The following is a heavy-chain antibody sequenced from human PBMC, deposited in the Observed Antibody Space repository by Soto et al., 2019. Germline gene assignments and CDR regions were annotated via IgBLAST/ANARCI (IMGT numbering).Heavy chain of an antibody. CDR3: ASLEGVASILDY. CDR1: GGSISSGDYY. J-gene: IGHJ4*02. CDR2: IYYSGST. V-gene: IGHV4-30-4*01. Sequence: SETLSLTCTVSGGSISSGDYYWSWIRQPPGKGLEWIGYIYYSGSTYYNPSLKSRVIISVDTSKNQFSLKLSSVTAADTAVYYCASLEGVASILDYWGQGTLVTVSS. D-gene: IGHD3-3*01.